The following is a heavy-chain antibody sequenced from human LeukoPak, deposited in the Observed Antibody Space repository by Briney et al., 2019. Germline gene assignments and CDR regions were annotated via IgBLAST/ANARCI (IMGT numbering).Heavy chain of an antibody. Sequence: GSLRLSCAASGFTFSTYAMTWVRQSPGKGLEWFSGISVIGTNPFYADSVMGRFTISRYNSKNTLYLQMDSLRAEDTAVYFCAKDASNGDYAHWGQGTLVTVS. D-gene: IGHD4-17*01. CDR1: GFTFSTYA. J-gene: IGHJ4*02. CDR2: ISVIGTNP. CDR3: AKDASNGDYAH. V-gene: IGHV3-23*01.